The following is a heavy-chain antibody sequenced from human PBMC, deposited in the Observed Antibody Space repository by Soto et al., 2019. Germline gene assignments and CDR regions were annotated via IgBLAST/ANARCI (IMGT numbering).Heavy chain of an antibody. CDR3: ARHRDPSVPGAFDI. V-gene: IGHV4-31*03. Sequence: PSETLSLTCTVSGGSISSGGYYWSWIRQHPGKGLEWIGYIYYSGSTYYNPSLKSRVTISVDTSKNRFSLKLSSVTAADTAVYYCARHRDPSVPGAFDIWGQGTMVTVSS. J-gene: IGHJ3*02. D-gene: IGHD2-2*01. CDR1: GGSISSGGYY. CDR2: IYYSGST.